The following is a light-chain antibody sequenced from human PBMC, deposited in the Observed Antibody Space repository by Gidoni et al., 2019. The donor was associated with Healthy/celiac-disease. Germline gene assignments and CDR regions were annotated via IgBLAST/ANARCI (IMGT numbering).Light chain of an antibody. Sequence: AIRMTQSPSSLSASTGDRVTITCRASQGISSYLAWYQQKPGKAPKLLIHAASTLQSGVQSKFSGSGSGTDFTLTISCLQSEDFATHYCQQYYSYPLTFGGGTKVEIK. V-gene: IGKV1-8*01. CDR3: QQYYSYPLT. CDR2: AAS. J-gene: IGKJ4*01. CDR1: QGISSY.